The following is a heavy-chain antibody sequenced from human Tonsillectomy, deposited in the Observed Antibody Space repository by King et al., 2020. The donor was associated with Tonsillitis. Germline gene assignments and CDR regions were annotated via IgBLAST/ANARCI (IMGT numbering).Heavy chain of an antibody. J-gene: IGHJ4*02. Sequence: VQLVESGGGLFKPGGSLRLSCAASGFTSSTFSMNWVRQAPGRGLEWVSILSGVSAPTETADSVQGRFTVSRDTAKNSLFLQMNSPRAEDTAIYYCARDLGRLSGSYFDYWGQGTPVTVSS. CDR1: GFTSSTFS. CDR3: ARDLGRLSGSYFDY. V-gene: IGHV3-21*01. CDR2: LSGVSAPT. D-gene: IGHD1-26*01.